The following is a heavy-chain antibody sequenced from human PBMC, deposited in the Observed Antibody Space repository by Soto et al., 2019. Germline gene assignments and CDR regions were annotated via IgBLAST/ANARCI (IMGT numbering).Heavy chain of an antibody. CDR2: INPNGGT. V-gene: IGHV1-2*02. D-gene: IGHD4-17*01. Sequence: QVQLVQSGAEVKRPGASVKVSCKASGYTLTDNYMHWVREAPGQGLEWMGWINPNGGTNYAQKFQGRVTMTRDTSISTAYMELSRLRSDDKSVYYCARSLTTLTTLLDYWGQGTLVTVSS. J-gene: IGHJ4*02. CDR1: GYTLTDNY. CDR3: ARSLTTLTTLLDY.